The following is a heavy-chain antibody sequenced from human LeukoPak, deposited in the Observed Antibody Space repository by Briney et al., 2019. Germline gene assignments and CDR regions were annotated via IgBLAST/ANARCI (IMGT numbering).Heavy chain of an antibody. J-gene: IGHJ4*02. CDR3: AHSLLGTPFDY. V-gene: IGHV2-5*02. D-gene: IGHD7-27*01. Sequence: SGPTLVKPTQTFTLTCTVSGFSRRTRGVGVGWIRQPPGKALEWLSLIYWDDDKRYSPSLKSRLTITKDTSKNQVVLTMTNMDPVDTATYYCAHSLLGTPFDYWGQGTLVTVSS. CDR1: GFSRRTRGVG. CDR2: IYWDDDK.